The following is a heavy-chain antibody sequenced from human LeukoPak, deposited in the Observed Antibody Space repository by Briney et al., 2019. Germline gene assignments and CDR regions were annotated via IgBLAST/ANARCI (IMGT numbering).Heavy chain of an antibody. CDR3: ARMVSEATFDY. CDR1: GGSISSSSYY. J-gene: IGHJ4*02. Sequence: SETLSLTCTVSGGSISSSSYYWGWIRQPPGKGLEWIGNINYSGSTYYNSSLNRRFTISIDTSKNQFSLKLSSVTAADTAVYYCARMVSEATFDYWGQGTLVTVSS. CDR2: INYSGST. D-gene: IGHD6-25*01. V-gene: IGHV4-39*07.